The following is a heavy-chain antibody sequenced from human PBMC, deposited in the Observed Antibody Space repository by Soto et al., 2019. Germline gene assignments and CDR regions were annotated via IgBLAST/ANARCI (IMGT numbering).Heavy chain of an antibody. D-gene: IGHD3-10*01. Sequence: QVQLVESGGGVVQPGRSLRLSCAASGFTFSSYGMHWVRQAPGKGLEWVAVISYDGSNKYYADSVKGRFTTSRDNSKNTLYLQMNSLRAEETAVYYCAPWFGAFDYWGQGTLVTVSS. CDR1: GFTFSSYG. CDR3: APWFGAFDY. CDR2: ISYDGSNK. V-gene: IGHV3-30*03. J-gene: IGHJ4*02.